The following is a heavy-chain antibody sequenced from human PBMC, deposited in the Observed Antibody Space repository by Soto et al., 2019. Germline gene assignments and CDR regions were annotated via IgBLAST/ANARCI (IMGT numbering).Heavy chain of an antibody. J-gene: IGHJ6*02. CDR3: AIAARYYYYYYGMDV. Sequence: SVKVSCKASGGTFSSYAISWVRQAPGQGLEWMGGIIPIFGTANYAQKFQGRVTITADESTSTAYMEPSSLRSEDTAVYYCAIAARYYYYYYGMDVWGQGTTVTVSS. D-gene: IGHD6-6*01. CDR1: GGTFSSYA. CDR2: IIPIFGTA. V-gene: IGHV1-69*13.